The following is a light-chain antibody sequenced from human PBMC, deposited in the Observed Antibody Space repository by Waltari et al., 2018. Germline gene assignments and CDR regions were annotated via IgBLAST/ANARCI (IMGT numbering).Light chain of an antibody. J-gene: IGLJ2*01. Sequence: SYVVTQPPSVSVAPGETATITCGGDNIGTYSVHWYQQKAGQAPVVVIFYERDRPSGIADRISASRSGNTASLTITGLQPEDEADYYCSSFDNSLVEVVFGGGTKLTVL. CDR3: SSFDNSLVEVV. CDR1: NIGTYS. V-gene: IGLV3-21*01. CDR2: YER.